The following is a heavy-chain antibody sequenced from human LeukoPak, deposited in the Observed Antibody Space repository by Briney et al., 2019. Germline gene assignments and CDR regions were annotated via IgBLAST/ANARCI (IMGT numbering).Heavy chain of an antibody. CDR3: AKGREVATITDFDY. V-gene: IGHV3-23*01. Sequence: GSLRLSCAASRFTFSNYALSWVRPAPGKGLEWVSSLSGSTGGTYYADSVKGRFTISRDNSENILYLQMNSLGAEDTAVYYCAKGREVATITDFDYWGQGTLVTVSS. CDR2: LSGSTGGT. CDR1: RFTFSNYA. D-gene: IGHD5-24*01. J-gene: IGHJ4*02.